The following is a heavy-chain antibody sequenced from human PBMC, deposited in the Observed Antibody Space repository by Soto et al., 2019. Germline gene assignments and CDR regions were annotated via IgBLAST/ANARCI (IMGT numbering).Heavy chain of an antibody. V-gene: IGHV1-69*01. D-gene: IGHD4-17*01. CDR1: GGTFSSYA. CDR2: IIPIFGTA. J-gene: IGHJ5*02. CDR3: ARKSGDYRRNWFDP. Sequence: QVQLVQSGAEVKKPGSSVKVSCNASGGTFSSYAISWVRQAPGQGLEWMGGIIPIFGTANYAQKFQGRVTITADESTSTAYMELSSLRSEDTDVYYCARKSGDYRRNWFDPWGQGTLVTVSS.